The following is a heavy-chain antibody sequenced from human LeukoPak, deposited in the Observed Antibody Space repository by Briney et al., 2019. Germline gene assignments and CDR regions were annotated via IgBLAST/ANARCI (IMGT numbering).Heavy chain of an antibody. CDR1: GFTFSSYS. CDR3: ARAYARTGGPLDY. D-gene: IGHD7-27*01. V-gene: IGHV3-21*01. J-gene: IGHJ4*02. CDR2: ISSSSNYI. Sequence: GGSLRLSCAASGFTFSSYSMNWVRQAPGKGLEWVSSISSSSNYIYYADSVKGRFTISRDNAKNSLYLQMNSLRAEDTAVYYCARAYARTGGPLDYWGQGTLVTVSS.